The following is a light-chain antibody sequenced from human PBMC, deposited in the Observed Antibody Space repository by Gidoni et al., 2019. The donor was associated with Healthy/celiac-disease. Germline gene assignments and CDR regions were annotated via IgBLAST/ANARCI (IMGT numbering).Light chain of an antibody. CDR3: QQSYSTPPYT. CDR2: AAS. J-gene: IGKJ2*01. Sequence: DIQLTQSPSSLSASVGDRVTITCRASQSISSYLNLYQQKPGKDPKLLIYAASSLQSGVPSRFSGSGSGTDFTITISSLQPEDFATYYCQQSYSTPPYTFGQXTKLEIK. V-gene: IGKV1-39*01. CDR1: QSISSY.